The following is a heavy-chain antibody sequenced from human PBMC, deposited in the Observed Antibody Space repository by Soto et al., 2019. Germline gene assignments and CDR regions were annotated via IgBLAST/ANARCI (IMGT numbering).Heavy chain of an antibody. V-gene: IGHV3-30-3*01. CDR1: GFTFSSCA. CDR2: IVYDGSNE. J-gene: IGHJ4*02. Sequence: QVQLVESGGGVVQPGRSLRLSCAASGFTFSSCAMHWVRQAPGKGLEWVAVIVYDGSNEHYADSVQGRFTISRDNSKNTLYLQMNSRRAEETAVYYCAADLGNSGYDGQDYGGQGTLVTVSS. D-gene: IGHD5-12*01. CDR3: AADLGNSGYDGQDY.